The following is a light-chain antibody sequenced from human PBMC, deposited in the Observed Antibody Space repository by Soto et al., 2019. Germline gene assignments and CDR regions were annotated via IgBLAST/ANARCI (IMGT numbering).Light chain of an antibody. Sequence: QAVVTQPPSVSAAPGQKVTISCSGSSSNIGNNYVSWYQQLPGTAPKLLIYENNKRPSGIPDRFSGSKSGTSATLDITGLQTGDEADYYCGTWDSSLSVVLFGGGTKLTVL. CDR2: ENN. CDR1: SSNIGNNY. V-gene: IGLV1-51*02. J-gene: IGLJ2*01. CDR3: GTWDSSLSVVL.